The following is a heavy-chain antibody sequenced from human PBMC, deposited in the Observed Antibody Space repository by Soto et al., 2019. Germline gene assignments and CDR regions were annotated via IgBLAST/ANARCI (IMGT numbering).Heavy chain of an antibody. V-gene: IGHV1-69*08. CDR1: GGTFSSYT. D-gene: IGHD3-10*01. CDR3: ARDRGRGRYGSGSYHAFDS. CDR2: IIPILGIA. Sequence: QVQLVQSGAEVKKPGSSVKVSCKASGGTFSSYTISWVRQAPGQGLEWMGRIIPILGIANYAQKLQGRVTITADKSTSKAYMELSSLRSEDTAVYYCARDRGRGRYGSGSYHAFDSWGQGTMVTVSS. J-gene: IGHJ3*02.